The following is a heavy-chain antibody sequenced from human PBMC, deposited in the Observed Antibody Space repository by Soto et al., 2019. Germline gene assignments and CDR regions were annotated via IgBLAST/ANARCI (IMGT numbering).Heavy chain of an antibody. J-gene: IGHJ3*02. CDR1: GGTFSSSA. CDR2: IIPTFGTS. Sequence: QVQLEQSGAEVRKPGSSVKVSCKASGGTFSSSAINWLRQAPGQGPEWMGGIIPTFGTSNYIAMFRGRVTITAETSTNRSTIEANSWTSADTAMYSCARPETAGHKCIDICRQGTMVTVS. V-gene: IGHV1-69*06. D-gene: IGHD2-8*01. CDR3: ARPETAGHKCIDI.